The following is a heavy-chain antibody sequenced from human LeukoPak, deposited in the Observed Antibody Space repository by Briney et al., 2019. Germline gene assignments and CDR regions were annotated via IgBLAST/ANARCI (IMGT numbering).Heavy chain of an antibody. V-gene: IGHV4-34*01. CDR1: GDSFSGYY. CDR3: ARGPTRYYFVF. CDR2: INHSGST. J-gene: IGHJ4*02. Sequence: PSETLSLTCAVYGDSFSGYYWSWLPQPPGKGLEWLGEINHSGSTNYNPSLKSRVNLSLNTSKNQFFFKLTYINSPGPAVLSLARGPTRYYFVFWGQGTLVSV.